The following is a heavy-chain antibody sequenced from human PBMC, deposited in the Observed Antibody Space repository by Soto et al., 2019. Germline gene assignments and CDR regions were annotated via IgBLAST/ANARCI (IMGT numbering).Heavy chain of an antibody. CDR2: ILYTGTT. Sequence: QLQLQESGPGLVKPSETLSLTCTVSGGSISQSNYFWGWIRQPPGKGLEWIGSILYTGTTSYNSSLKSRVTISVDTSKNHFPLKLSSVAAADTAVYFCARLGWGNGDSDYWGQGTLVTVSS. CDR3: ARLGWGNGDSDY. V-gene: IGHV4-39*01. J-gene: IGHJ4*02. CDR1: GGSISQSNYF. D-gene: IGHD2-21*01.